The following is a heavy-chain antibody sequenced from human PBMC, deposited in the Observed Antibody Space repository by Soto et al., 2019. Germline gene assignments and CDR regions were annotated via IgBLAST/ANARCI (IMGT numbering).Heavy chain of an antibody. CDR2: INHSGST. CDR1: GGSFSGYY. CDR3: ARVCPVRFLEWLSQHYYYYYMDV. Sequence: SETLSLTCAVYGGSFSGYYWSWIRQPPGKGLEWIGEINHSGSTNYNPSLKSRVTISVDTSKNQFSLKLSSVTAADTAVYYCARVCPVRFLEWLSQHYYYYYMDVWGKGTTVTVSS. J-gene: IGHJ6*03. V-gene: IGHV4-34*01. D-gene: IGHD3-3*01.